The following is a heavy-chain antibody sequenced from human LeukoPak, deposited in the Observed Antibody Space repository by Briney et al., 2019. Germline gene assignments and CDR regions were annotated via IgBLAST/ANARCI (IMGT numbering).Heavy chain of an antibody. J-gene: IGHJ4*02. Sequence: GRSLRLSCAASGFTFSSYAMSWVRQAPGKGLEWVSAISGSGGSTYYADSVKGRFTISRDNSKNTLYLQMNSLKAEDTAVYYCAKGRPGGAVLAAYFDYWGQGTLLTVSS. V-gene: IGHV3-23*01. CDR1: GFTFSSYA. CDR3: AKGRPGGAVLAAYFDY. CDR2: ISGSGGST. D-gene: IGHD2/OR15-2a*01.